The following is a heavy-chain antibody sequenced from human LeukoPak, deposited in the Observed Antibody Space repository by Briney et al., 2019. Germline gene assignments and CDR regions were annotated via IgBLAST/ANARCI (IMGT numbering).Heavy chain of an antibody. Sequence: GGSLRLSCAASGFTFSSYGMHWVRQAPGKGLEWVAFIRYGGSNKYYADSVKGRFTISRDNSKNTLYLQMNSLRAEDTAVYCFAKDEYYYGSGGFDYWGQGTLVTVSS. CDR3: AKDEYYYGSGGFDY. V-gene: IGHV3-30*02. CDR1: GFTFSSYG. J-gene: IGHJ4*02. D-gene: IGHD3-10*01. CDR2: IRYGGSNK.